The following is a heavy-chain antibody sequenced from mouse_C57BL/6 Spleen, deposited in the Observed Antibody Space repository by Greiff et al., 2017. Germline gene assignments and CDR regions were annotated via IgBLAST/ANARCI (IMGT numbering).Heavy chain of an antibody. D-gene: IGHD1-1*01. CDR2: INPGSGGT. J-gene: IGHJ2*01. V-gene: IGHV1-54*01. Sequence: VKLQESGAELVRPGTSVKVSCKASGYAFTNYLIEWVKQRPGQGLEWIGVINPGSGGTNYNEKFKGKATLTADKSSSTAYMQLSSLTSEDSAVYFCAREEVVATGYFDYWGQGTTLTVSS. CDR3: AREEVVATGYFDY. CDR1: GYAFTNYL.